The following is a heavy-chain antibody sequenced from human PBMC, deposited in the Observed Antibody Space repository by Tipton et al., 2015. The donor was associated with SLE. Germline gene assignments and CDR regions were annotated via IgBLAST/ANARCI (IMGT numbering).Heavy chain of an antibody. D-gene: IGHD5-12*01. Sequence: TLSLTCTVSGGSISSGGYYWSWIRQHPGKGLEWIGYIYYSGSTYYNPSLKSRVTISVDTSKNQFSLRLSSVTAADTAVYYCARSEYSDGLLDYWGQGTLVTVSS. V-gene: IGHV4-31*03. CDR2: IYYSGST. J-gene: IGHJ4*02. CDR3: ARSEYSDGLLDY. CDR1: GGSISSGGYY.